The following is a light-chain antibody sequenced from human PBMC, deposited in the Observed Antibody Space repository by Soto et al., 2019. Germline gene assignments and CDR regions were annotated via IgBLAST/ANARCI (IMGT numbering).Light chain of an antibody. Sequence: QSVLTQPPSLSGPPGQRVTISCTGSSSNIGAGYDVHWYQKLPGRAPKLLIYGNTNRPSGVPDRFSGSKSGTSASLAITGLQAEDEADYYCLSFDSSLSVVFGGGTKLTVL. CDR1: SSNIGAGYD. CDR3: LSFDSSLSVV. J-gene: IGLJ2*01. V-gene: IGLV1-40*01. CDR2: GNT.